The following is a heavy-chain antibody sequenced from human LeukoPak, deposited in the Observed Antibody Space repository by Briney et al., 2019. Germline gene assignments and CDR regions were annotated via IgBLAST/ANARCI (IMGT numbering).Heavy chain of an antibody. D-gene: IGHD2-8*01. CDR3: ARGLKGTNAVDY. Sequence: SETLSLTCSVSGDSINNNYWSWIRQPAGKGLEWIGRVYSSGSTKYNPSLRSRVTLSVDTSKNQFSLRLAGVTAADTAVYYCARGLKGTNAVDYWGQGILVTVSS. CDR1: GDSINNNY. CDR2: VYSSGST. J-gene: IGHJ4*02. V-gene: IGHV4-4*07.